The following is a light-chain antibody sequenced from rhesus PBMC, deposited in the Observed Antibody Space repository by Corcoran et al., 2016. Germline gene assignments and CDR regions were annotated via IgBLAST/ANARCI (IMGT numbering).Light chain of an antibody. CDR1: QGISSW. CDR3: RQYNSAPLYS. CDR2: KGS. V-gene: IGKV1-21*01. J-gene: IGKJ2*01. Sequence: DIQMTQSPSSLSASVGDRVTITCRASQGISSWLAWYQQKPGKAPKLLIYKGSSLQSGVPSRFSGSGSGTDFTLPIRSLQAEDFATYYCRQYNSAPLYSFGPGTKVEIK.